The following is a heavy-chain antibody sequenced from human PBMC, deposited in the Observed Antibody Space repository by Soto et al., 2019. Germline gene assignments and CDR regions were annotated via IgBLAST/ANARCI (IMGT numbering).Heavy chain of an antibody. J-gene: IGHJ6*02. CDR3: ARSPPYYDFWSGPNPMDV. V-gene: IGHV3-13*01. CDR1: GFTFSSYD. CDR2: IGTAGDT. Sequence: GGSLRLSCAASGFTFSSYDMHWVRQATGKGLEWVSAIGTAGDTYYPGSVKGRFTISRENAKNSLYLQMNSLRAGDTAVYYCARSPPYYDFWSGPNPMDVWGQGTTVTVSS. D-gene: IGHD3-3*01.